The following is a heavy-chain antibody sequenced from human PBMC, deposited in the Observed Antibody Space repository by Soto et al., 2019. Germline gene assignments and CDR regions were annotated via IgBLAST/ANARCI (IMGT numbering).Heavy chain of an antibody. V-gene: IGHV4-30-4*01. CDR2: IYDSGSS. J-gene: IGHJ4*02. CDR1: GASISSGDYF. D-gene: IGHD5-12*01. CDR3: AREKGYISGPKNFDY. Sequence: SETLSLTCTVSGASISSGDYFWSWIRQSPGKGLQWIGYIYDSGSSYYNPSLKSRVTMPVDTSKNQFSLKLSSVTAADTAVYYCAREKGYISGPKNFDYWGQGTLVTVS.